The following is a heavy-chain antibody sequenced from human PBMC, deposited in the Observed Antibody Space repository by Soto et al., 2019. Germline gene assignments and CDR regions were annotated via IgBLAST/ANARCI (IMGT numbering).Heavy chain of an antibody. D-gene: IGHD3-10*01. J-gene: IGHJ6*02. CDR3: ARCITMVRVSYETWPYYYGVDV. CDR2: IIPVFGTA. V-gene: IGHV1-69*01. CDR1: GGTFSSYA. Sequence: QVQLVQSGAEVKKPGSSVKVSCKTSGGTFSSYAISWVRQAPGQGLEWMGGIIPVFGTANYAQKFQGRVTIIADESTTTAYMELSRLRSEDTAVYYCARCITMVRVSYETWPYYYGVDVWGQGTTVTVSS.